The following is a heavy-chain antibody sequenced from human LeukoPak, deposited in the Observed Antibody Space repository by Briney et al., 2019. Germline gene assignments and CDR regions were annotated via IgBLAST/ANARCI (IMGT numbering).Heavy chain of an antibody. CDR1: GYRFTSYW. Sequence: GESLKISCKGSGYRFTSYWIGWVRQIPGKGLEWMAIIYPADSDIRYSPSFQGQVTISADKSISTAYLQWSSLKASVTAMYYCARSLTAAAGDYWGQGTLVTVSS. J-gene: IGHJ4*02. D-gene: IGHD6-25*01. CDR3: ARSLTAAAGDY. V-gene: IGHV5-51*01. CDR2: IYPADSDI.